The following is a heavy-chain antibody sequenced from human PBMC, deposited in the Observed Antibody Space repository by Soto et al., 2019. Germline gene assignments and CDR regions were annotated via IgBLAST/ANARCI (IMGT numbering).Heavy chain of an antibody. V-gene: IGHV4-59*01. CDR2: IYYSGST. D-gene: IGHD3-16*01. CDR1: GGSISSYY. CDR3: ARTYAGYYDY. J-gene: IGHJ4*02. Sequence: SETLSLTCTVSGGSISSYYWSWIRQPPGKGLEWIGYIYYSGSTNYNPSLKSRVTISVDTSKNQFSLKLRSVIAADTAVYYCARTYAGYYDYWGQATLVTVSS.